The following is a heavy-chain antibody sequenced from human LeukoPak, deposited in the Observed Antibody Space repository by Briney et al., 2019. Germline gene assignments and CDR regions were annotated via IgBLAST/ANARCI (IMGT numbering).Heavy chain of an antibody. CDR1: GGSISSRSYY. V-gene: IGHV4-39*01. CDR2: IYYSGST. J-gene: IGHJ4*02. Sequence: PSETLSLTCTVSGGSISSRSYYWGWIRQPPGKGLEWIGSIYYSGSTYYNPSLKSRLTISVDTSKNQFSLKLTSVTAADTAVYYCARIATVPSYDFDYWGQGTLVTVSS. CDR3: ARIATVPSYDFDY. D-gene: IGHD4-17*01.